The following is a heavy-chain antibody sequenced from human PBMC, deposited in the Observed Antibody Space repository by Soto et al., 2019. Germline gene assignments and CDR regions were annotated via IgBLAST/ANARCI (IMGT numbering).Heavy chain of an antibody. CDR3: ARAGGGYCSNTSCYGVYYYYDMDV. CDR1: GGSISRGDYY. CDR2: T. J-gene: IGHJ6*02. V-gene: IGHV4-61*08. D-gene: IGHD2-2*01. Sequence: LSLTCTVSGGSISRGDYYWSWILQPPGRGLEWIGSTNYNPSLKSRVTISEDTSKNQFSLKLSSVTAADTAVYYCARAGGGYCSNTSCYGVYYYYDMDVWGQGTTVTVSS.